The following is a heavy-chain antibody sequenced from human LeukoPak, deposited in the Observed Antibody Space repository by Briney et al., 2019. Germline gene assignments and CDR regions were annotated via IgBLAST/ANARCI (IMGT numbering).Heavy chain of an antibody. J-gene: IGHJ4*02. CDR1: GGSISSGGYS. V-gene: IGHV4-30-2*01. CDR3: ARVSGVVTAIEFDY. D-gene: IGHD2-21*02. CDR2: IYHSGST. Sequence: TLSLTCAVSGGSISSGGYSWSWIRQPPGKGLEWIGYIYHSGSTYYNPSLKSRVTISVDRSKNQFSLKLSSVTAADTAVYYCARVSGVVTAIEFDYWGQGTLVTVSS.